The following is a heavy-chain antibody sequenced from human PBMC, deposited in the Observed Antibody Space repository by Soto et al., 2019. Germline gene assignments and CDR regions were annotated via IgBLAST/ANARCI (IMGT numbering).Heavy chain of an antibody. CDR2: INAGNGNT. Sequence: QVQLVQSGAEVEKPGASVKVSCKASGYTFTSYAMHWVRQAPGQRLEWMGWINAGNGNTKYSQKFQGRVTITRDTSASTAYMELSSLRSEDTAVYYCARGKTNGYCSSTSCYNWFDPWGQGTLVTVSS. V-gene: IGHV1-3*01. CDR3: ARGKTNGYCSSTSCYNWFDP. CDR1: GYTFTSYA. D-gene: IGHD2-2*01. J-gene: IGHJ5*02.